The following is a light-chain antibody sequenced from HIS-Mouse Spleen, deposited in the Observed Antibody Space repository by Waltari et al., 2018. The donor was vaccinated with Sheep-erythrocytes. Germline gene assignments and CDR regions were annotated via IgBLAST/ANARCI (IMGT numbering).Light chain of an antibody. CDR2: EDS. J-gene: IGLJ3*02. CDR1: ALPKKY. Sequence: SYELTQPPSVSVSPGQTARITRSGDALPKKYAYGYQQKSGQAPVLVIYEDSKRPSGIPERFSGSTSGTMATLTISGAQVEDEADYYCYSTDSSGNHWVFGGGTKLTVL. V-gene: IGLV3-10*01. CDR3: YSTDSSGNHWV.